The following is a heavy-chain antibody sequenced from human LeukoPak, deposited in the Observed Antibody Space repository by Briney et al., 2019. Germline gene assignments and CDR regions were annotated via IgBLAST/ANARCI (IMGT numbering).Heavy chain of an antibody. CDR3: ARVLYSGSYLIDY. CDR1: GYTFTSYD. CDR2: MNPNSGNT. Sequence: ASVTVSCKASGYTFTSYDINWVRQAAGQGLEWMGWMNPNSGNTGYAQKFQGRVTMTRNTSISTAYMELSSLRSEDTAVYYCARVLYSGSYLIDYWGQGTLVTVSS. J-gene: IGHJ4*02. V-gene: IGHV1-8*01. D-gene: IGHD1-26*01.